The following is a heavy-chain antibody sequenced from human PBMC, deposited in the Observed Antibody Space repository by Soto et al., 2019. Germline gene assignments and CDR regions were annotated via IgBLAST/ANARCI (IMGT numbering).Heavy chain of an antibody. CDR2: INAGNCNT. CDR1: GYTFTSYA. D-gene: IGHD2-21*02. Sequence: ASVKVSCKDSGYTFTSYAMHWVRQASGQRLEWMGWINAGNCNTKYSQKFQGRVTITRVRSASTAYMELSSLRSEVTAVYYCARSIVVVTALDYWGQGSLVTVSS. CDR3: ARSIVVVTALDY. J-gene: IGHJ4*02. V-gene: IGHV1-3*01.